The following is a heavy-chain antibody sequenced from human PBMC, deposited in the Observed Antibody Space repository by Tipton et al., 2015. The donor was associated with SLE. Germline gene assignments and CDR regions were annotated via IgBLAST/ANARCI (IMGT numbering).Heavy chain of an antibody. V-gene: IGHV4-31*03. CDR2: IYYSGST. CDR1: GGSISSGGYY. Sequence: TLSLTCTVSGGSISSGGYYWSWLRQLPGKGLEWIGYIYYSGSTFYNPSLKSRVSISVDRSNNQFSLKLNSVTAADTAVYYCARERGERYTSRIDLWGQGTLVTDSS. CDR3: ARERGERYTSRIDL. D-gene: IGHD3-16*01. J-gene: IGHJ5*02.